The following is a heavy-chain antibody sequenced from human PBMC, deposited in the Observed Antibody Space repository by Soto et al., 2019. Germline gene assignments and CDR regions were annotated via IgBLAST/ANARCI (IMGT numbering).Heavy chain of an antibody. V-gene: IGHV3-7*01. Sequence: PGGSLRLSCAASGFTFSSYVMSWVRQAPGKGLEWVANINQDGSEKYYVDSVKGRFTISRDNAKNSLYLQMTSLRAEDTAVYYFARVVASHSCYALDIWGQGTMVTVSS. CDR2: INQDGSEK. J-gene: IGHJ3*02. D-gene: IGHD2-15*01. CDR3: ARVVASHSCYALDI. CDR1: GFTFSSYV.